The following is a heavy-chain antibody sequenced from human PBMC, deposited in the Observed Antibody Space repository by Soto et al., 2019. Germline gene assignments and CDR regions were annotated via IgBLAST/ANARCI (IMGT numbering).Heavy chain of an antibody. CDR2: ISSSSSYI. J-gene: IGHJ5*02. CDR1: GLTFSRYS. Sequence: PXESLKISCEASGLTFSRYSMNWVRPAPGNGLEWVSSISSSSSYIYYADSVKGRFTISRDNAKNSLYLQMNSLRAEDTAVYYCARRPGYCSSTSCYYSWFDHWGQGTLVTVSS. V-gene: IGHV3-21*01. CDR3: ARRPGYCSSTSCYYSWFDH. D-gene: IGHD2-2*01.